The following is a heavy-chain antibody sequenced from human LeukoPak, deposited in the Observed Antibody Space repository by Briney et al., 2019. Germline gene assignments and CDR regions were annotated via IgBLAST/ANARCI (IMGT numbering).Heavy chain of an antibody. CDR1: GYTFTSYA. V-gene: IGHV1-3*01. CDR2: INAGNGNT. CDR3: ASTAPPYSSGWYGVDY. D-gene: IGHD6-19*01. J-gene: IGHJ4*02. Sequence: GASVKVSCKASGYTFTSYAMHWVRQAPGQRLEWMGWINAGNGNTKYSQKFQGSVTITRDTSASTAYMELSSLRSEDTAVYYCASTAPPYSSGWYGVDYWGQGTLVTVSS.